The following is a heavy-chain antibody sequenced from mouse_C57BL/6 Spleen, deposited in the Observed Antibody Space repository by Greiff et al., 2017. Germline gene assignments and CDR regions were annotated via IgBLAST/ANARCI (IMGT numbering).Heavy chain of an antibody. CDR1: GYTFTSYW. CDR2: IDPSDSYT. D-gene: IGHD1-1*01. CDR3: ACLYYGSSYFDY. J-gene: IGHJ2*01. V-gene: IGHV1-69*01. Sequence: QVQLQQPGAELVMPGASVKLSCKASGYTFTSYWMHWVKQRPGQGLEWIGEIDPSDSYTNYNQKFKGKSTLTVDKSSSTAYMQLSSLTSEDSAVYYCACLYYGSSYFDYWGQGTTLTVSS.